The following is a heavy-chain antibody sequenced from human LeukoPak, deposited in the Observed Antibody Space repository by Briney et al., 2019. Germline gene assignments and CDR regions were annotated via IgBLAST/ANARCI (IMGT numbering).Heavy chain of an antibody. J-gene: IGHJ5*02. CDR3: ARAVVMAGLRPYIWFDP. V-gene: IGHV4-4*09. CDR2: IYTSGST. D-gene: IGHD6-19*01. CDR1: VGSISSYY. Sequence: PSETLSLTCTVSVGSISSYYWSWIRQPPGKGLELIGYIYTSGSTSYNPSLKSRVTMSVDTSQNQFSLKLSSVTAADTAVYYCARAVVMAGLRPYIWFDPWCQGTLVTVSS.